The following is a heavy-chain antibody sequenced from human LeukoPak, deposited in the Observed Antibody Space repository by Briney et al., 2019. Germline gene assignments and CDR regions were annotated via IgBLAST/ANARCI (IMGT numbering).Heavy chain of an antibody. Sequence: GGSLRLSCAASGFTFSFNSMHWVRQGPGKGLVWVSRIKRDGSGATYADSVKGRVTISRDNAKNTLYLQMNSLRAEDTAVYYCARSRWEWELLDYWGQGTLVTVSS. J-gene: IGHJ4*02. D-gene: IGHD1-26*01. V-gene: IGHV3-74*01. CDR2: IKRDGSGA. CDR1: GFTFSFNS. CDR3: ARSRWEWELLDY.